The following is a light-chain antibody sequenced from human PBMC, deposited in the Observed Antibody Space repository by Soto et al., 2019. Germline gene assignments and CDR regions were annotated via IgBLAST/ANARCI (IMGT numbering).Light chain of an antibody. CDR3: RSYTNNSPLV. V-gene: IGLV2-18*02. CDR1: SSDVGYYNR. J-gene: IGLJ2*01. Sequence: QSALTQPPSVSGSPGQSVTISCTGTSSDVGYYNRVSWYQQPPGTAPKLMVFEVSNRPSGVPDRFSGSKSGNTASLTISGPPAGGGGGYYCRSYTNNSPLVFGGGAKPTVL. CDR2: EVS.